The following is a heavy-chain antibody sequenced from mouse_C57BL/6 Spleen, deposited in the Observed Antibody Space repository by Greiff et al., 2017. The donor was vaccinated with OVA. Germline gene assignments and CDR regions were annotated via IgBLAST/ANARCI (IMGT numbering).Heavy chain of an antibody. CDR2: IDPSDSYT. V-gene: IGHV1-59*01. CDR3: ARKGSHFDY. CDR1: GYTFTSYW. J-gene: IGHJ2*01. D-gene: IGHD3-3*01. Sequence: VQLQQPGAELVRPGTSVKLSCKASGYTFTSYWMHWVKQRPGQGLEWIGVIDPSDSYTNYNQKFKGKATLTVDTSSSTAYMQLSSLTSEDSAVYYCARKGSHFDYWGKGTTLTVSS.